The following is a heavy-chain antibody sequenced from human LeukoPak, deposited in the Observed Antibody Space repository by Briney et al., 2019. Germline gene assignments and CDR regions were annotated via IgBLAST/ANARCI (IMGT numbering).Heavy chain of an antibody. D-gene: IGHD1-26*01. CDR1: GFTFSNYA. J-gene: IGHJ6*03. Sequence: GGSLRLSCAASGFTFSNYAMHWVRQAPGKGLEYVSSISSNGDTIYYANSVKGRFTISRDNSKNTLYLQMNSLRAEDTAVYYCAKGGGWEVQYYYYYMDVWGKGTTVTISS. V-gene: IGHV3-64*01. CDR2: ISSNGDTI. CDR3: AKGGGWEVQYYYYYMDV.